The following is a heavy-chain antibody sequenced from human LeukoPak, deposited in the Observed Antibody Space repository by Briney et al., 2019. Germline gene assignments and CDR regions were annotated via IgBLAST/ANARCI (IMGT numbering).Heavy chain of an antibody. CDR3: AAPPYYDILTGYRDYYMDV. CDR2: INSDGSST. D-gene: IGHD3-9*01. CDR1: GFTFSSYW. J-gene: IGHJ6*03. V-gene: IGHV3-74*01. Sequence: GGSLRLSCAASGFTFSSYWMHWVRHAPGKGLVWVSRINSDGSSTSYADSVKGRFTIPRDNAKNTLYLQMNSLRAEDTAVYYCAAPPYYDILTGYRDYYMDVWGKGTTVTISS.